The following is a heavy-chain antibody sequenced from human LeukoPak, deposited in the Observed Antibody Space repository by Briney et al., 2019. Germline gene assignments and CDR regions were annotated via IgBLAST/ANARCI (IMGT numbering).Heavy chain of an antibody. D-gene: IGHD2-21*02. Sequence: SETLSLTCTVSGVSISSYFWSWIRQPPGKGLEWIGYIYYSGSTNYNPSLKSRVTISMDTSKSQFSLKLSSVTAADTAVYYCARSSGAPYCGGDCYAFDIWGQGTMVTVSS. J-gene: IGHJ3*02. CDR3: ARSSGAPYCGGDCYAFDI. CDR2: IYYSGST. CDR1: GVSISSYF. V-gene: IGHV4-59*08.